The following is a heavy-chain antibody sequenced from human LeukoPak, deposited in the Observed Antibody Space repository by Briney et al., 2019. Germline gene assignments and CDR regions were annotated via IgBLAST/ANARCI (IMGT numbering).Heavy chain of an antibody. J-gene: IGHJ4*02. D-gene: IGHD3-22*01. CDR3: ARDLTRNYYDSSGLSDY. CDR1: GFTVSSNY. V-gene: IGHV3-66*01. Sequence: GGSLRLSCAASGFTVSSNYMSWVRQAPGKGLEWVSVIYSGGSTYYADSVKGRFTISRDNSKNTLYLQMNSLRAEDTAVYYCARDLTRNYYDSSGLSDYWGQGTLVTVSS. CDR2: IYSGGST.